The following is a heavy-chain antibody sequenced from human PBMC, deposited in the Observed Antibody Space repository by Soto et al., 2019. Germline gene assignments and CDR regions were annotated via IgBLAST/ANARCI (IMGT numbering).Heavy chain of an antibody. CDR2: FSDSGST. CDR3: ARGNFYYGMDV. Sequence: QVHLQQWGAGLLKPSETLSLICAVSGGSFSGNYWTWNRQPPGKGLEWIGEFSDSGSTNYNPSLKRRVTISEDMSKSQFSLKLSSVTAADTAVYYCARGNFYYGMDVWGQGTTVTVSS. J-gene: IGHJ6*01. V-gene: IGHV4-34*01. CDR1: GGSFSGNY.